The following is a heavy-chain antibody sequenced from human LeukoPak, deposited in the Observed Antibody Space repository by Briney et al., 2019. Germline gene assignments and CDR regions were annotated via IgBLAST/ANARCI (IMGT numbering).Heavy chain of an antibody. CDR1: GFTFRSYS. D-gene: IGHD5-12*01. CDR3: ARDSSGGYDFDY. J-gene: IGHJ4*02. Sequence: EAGGSLRLSCAASGFTFRSYSMNWVRQAPGKGLEWVSSISSSSSYIDYADSVKGRFTISRDNAKNSLYLQMNSLRAEDTAVYYCARDSSGGYDFDYWGQGTLVTVSS. CDR2: ISSSSSYI. V-gene: IGHV3-21*01.